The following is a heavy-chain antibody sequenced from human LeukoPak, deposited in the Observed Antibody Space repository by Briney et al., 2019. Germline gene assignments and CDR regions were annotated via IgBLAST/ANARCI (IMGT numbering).Heavy chain of an antibody. J-gene: IGHJ4*02. V-gene: IGHV3-21*01. CDR1: GFSFSSYS. D-gene: IGHD3-9*01. Sequence: GGSLRLSCAASGFSFSSYSMNWVRQAPGKGLEWVSSIAGGGGYIHYADSVKGRFTISRDNAKNSLYLQMNSLRAEDTAVYYCARFRLTNYDILTGYYYYLDYWGQGTLVTVSS. CDR3: ARFRLTNYDILTGYYYYLDY. CDR2: IAGGGGYI.